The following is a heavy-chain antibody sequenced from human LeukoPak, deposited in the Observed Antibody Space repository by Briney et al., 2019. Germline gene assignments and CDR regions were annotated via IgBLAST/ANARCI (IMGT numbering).Heavy chain of an antibody. CDR2: IYYSGST. D-gene: IGHD3-9*01. Sequence: SETLSLTCTVSGGSISSSSYYWGWIRQPPGKGLEWIGSIYYSGSTYYNPSLKSPVTISVDTSKNQFSLKLSSVTAADTAVYYCARHRSNYDILTGYYTPFDYWGQGTLVTVSS. CDR3: ARHRSNYDILTGYYTPFDY. V-gene: IGHV4-39*01. CDR1: GGSISSSSYY. J-gene: IGHJ4*02.